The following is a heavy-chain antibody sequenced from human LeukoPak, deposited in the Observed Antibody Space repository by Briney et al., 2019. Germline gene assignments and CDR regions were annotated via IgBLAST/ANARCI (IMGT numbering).Heavy chain of an antibody. CDR1: GYTFTSYY. D-gene: IGHD6-19*01. CDR2: INPSGGST. J-gene: IGHJ4*02. Sequence: ASVKVSCKASGYTFTSYYMPWVRQAPGQGLEWMGIINPSGGSTSYAQKFQGRVTMTRDTSTSTVYMELSSLRSEDTAVYYCARDSSYSSGWYGGFDYWGQGTLVTVSS. CDR3: ARDSSYSSGWYGGFDY. V-gene: IGHV1-46*01.